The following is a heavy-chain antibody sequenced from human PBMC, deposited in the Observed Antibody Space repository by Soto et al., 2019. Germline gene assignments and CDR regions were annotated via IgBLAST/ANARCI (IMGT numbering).Heavy chain of an antibody. CDR2: INPNSGGT. V-gene: IGHV1-2*04. CDR1: GYTFTGYY. J-gene: IGHJ6*03. D-gene: IGHD2-15*01. Sequence: ASVKVSCKASGYTFTGYYMHWVRQAPGQGLEWMGWINPNSGGTNYAQKFQGWVTMTRDTSISTAYMELSRLRSDDTAVYYCARGDLDCSGGSCDRRNYYYYYMDVWGKGTTVTVSS. CDR3: ARGDLDCSGGSCDRRNYYYYYMDV.